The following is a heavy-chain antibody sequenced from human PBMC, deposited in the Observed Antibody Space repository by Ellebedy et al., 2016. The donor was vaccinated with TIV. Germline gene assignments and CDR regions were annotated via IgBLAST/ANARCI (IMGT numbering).Heavy chain of an antibody. CDR3: ASSTTTPGAFDY. CDR1: GFTFSSYW. D-gene: IGHD1-1*01. J-gene: IGHJ4*02. CDR2: IKQDGSEK. Sequence: GESLKISCAASGFTFSSYWMSWVRQAPGKGLEWVANIKQDGSEKNYVDSVKGRFTISRDNAKNSLYLQMNSLRAEDTAVYYCASSTTTPGAFDYWGQGALVTVSS. V-gene: IGHV3-7*03.